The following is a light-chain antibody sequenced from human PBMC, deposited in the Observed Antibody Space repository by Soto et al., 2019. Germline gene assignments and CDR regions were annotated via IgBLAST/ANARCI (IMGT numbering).Light chain of an antibody. V-gene: IGLV2-14*01. Sequence: QPASVSGSPGQSITISCTGTSSDVGGYNYVSWYQQHPGKAPKLMIYDVSNRPSGVSNRFSGSKSGNTASLTISGLQAEDEADYYCSSYTSSSTRVVFGGGTKLTVL. J-gene: IGLJ2*01. CDR3: SSYTSSSTRVV. CDR1: SSDVGGYNY. CDR2: DVS.